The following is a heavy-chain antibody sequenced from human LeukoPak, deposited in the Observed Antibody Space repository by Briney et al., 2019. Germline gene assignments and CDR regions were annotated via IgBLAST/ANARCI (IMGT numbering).Heavy chain of an antibody. Sequence: GGSLRLSCAASGFTVSNNYMSWVRRAAVKGLEGVALIYSAGGTYYEDSVKGRFTISRDNSKNTLHLQMNSLRAEDTAVYYCVRNSGELGAWGQGTLVTVSS. D-gene: IGHD2-21*01. J-gene: IGHJ5*02. CDR1: GFTVSNNY. CDR2: IYSAGGT. V-gene: IGHV3-53*01. CDR3: VRNSGELGA.